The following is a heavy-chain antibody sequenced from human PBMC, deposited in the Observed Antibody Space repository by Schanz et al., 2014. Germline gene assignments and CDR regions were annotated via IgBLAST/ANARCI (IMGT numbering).Heavy chain of an antibody. CDR2: IYDSGNT. J-gene: IGHJ6*02. CDR1: GDSMSSGGYF. CDR3: ARLVGPSFYYGMDV. D-gene: IGHD2-15*01. Sequence: VQLQESGPGLVKPSQTLSLTCNVSGDSMSSGGYFWNWIRQHPGKGLEWIEYIYDSGNTYYNPSLKSRVTMSIDTSENQFSLNLRSVTGADTAVYYCARLVGPSFYYGMDVWGQGTTVTVSS. V-gene: IGHV4-31*03.